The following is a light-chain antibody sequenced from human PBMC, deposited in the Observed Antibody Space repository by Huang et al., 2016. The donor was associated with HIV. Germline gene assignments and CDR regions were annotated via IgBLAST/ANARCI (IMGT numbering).Light chain of an antibody. CDR1: QSLVHSEGNTY. CDR2: KVS. J-gene: IGKJ4*01. Sequence: DVVMTQSPLSLPVTLGQPASISCRSSQSLVHSEGNTYLNWFHQRPGQSPRRLIYKVSNRDSGVPDRFSGSGSGTDFTLKISRVEAEDVGVYYCMQGTHWPLTFGGGTKVEIK. CDR3: MQGTHWPLT. V-gene: IGKV2-30*02.